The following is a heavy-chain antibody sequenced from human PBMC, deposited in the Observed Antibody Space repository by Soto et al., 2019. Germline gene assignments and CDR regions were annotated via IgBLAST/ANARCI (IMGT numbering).Heavy chain of an antibody. V-gene: IGHV1-8*01. D-gene: IGHD2-15*01. CDR1: GYTFTCYD. Sequence: ASVKVSCKASGYTFTCYDINWVRQATGQGLEWMGWMNPNSGNTGYAQKFQGRVTMTRNTSISTAYMELSSLRSEDTAVYYCARGPVEMADAFDIWGQGTMVTVSS. J-gene: IGHJ3*02. CDR3: ARGPVEMADAFDI. CDR2: MNPNSGNT.